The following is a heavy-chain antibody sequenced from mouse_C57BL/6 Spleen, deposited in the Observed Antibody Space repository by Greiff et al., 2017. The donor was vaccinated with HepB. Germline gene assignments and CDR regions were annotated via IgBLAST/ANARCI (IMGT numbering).Heavy chain of an antibody. CDR3: VRQWDGYYGAMDY. CDR2: IRSKSNNYAT. Sequence: EVQGVESGGGLVQPKGSLKLSCAASGFSFNTYAMNWVRQAPGKGLEWVARIRSKSNNYATYYADSVKDRFTISRDDSESMLYLQMNNLKTEDTAMYYCVRQWDGYYGAMDYWGQGTSVTVSS. J-gene: IGHJ4*01. D-gene: IGHD2-3*01. CDR1: GFSFNTYA. V-gene: IGHV10-1*01.